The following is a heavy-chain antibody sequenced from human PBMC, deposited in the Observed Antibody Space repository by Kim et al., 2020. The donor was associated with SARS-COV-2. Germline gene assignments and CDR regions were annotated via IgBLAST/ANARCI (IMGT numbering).Heavy chain of an antibody. J-gene: IGHJ4*02. CDR1: GYTFTNYT. Sequence: ASVKVSCKASGYTFTNYTMHWVRQAPGQRLEGVGWINAGNGNTKYSQSFQNRVTITRDTSASTAYMEVSSLTSEDTAVYFCARGRASAGSDYWGQGTLVTVSS. CDR2: INAGNGNT. V-gene: IGHV1-3*01. D-gene: IGHD6-13*01. CDR3: ARGRASAGSDY.